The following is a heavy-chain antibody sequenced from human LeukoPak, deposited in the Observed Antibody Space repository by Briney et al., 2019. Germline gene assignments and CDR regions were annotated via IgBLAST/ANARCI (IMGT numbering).Heavy chain of an antibody. CDR2: MYASGTT. D-gene: IGHD1-26*01. CDR1: GGSVSSNY. J-gene: IGHJ4*02. Sequence: SETLSLTCTVSGGSVSSNYWTWIRQPAGKGLEWIGRMYASGTTNYNPSLKSRVTMSVDTSKNQFSLKLSPVTAADTAMYYCARESGGYRPLDYWGQGTPVTVSS. V-gene: IGHV4-4*07. CDR3: ARESGGYRPLDY.